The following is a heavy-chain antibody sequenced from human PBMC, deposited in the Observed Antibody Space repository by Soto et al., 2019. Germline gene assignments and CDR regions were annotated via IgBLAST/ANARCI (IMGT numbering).Heavy chain of an antibody. Sequence: XPVKLACTASGYPFTSYGVIWVRQAPGQGLEWMGWISAYNGNTNYAQKLQGRVTMTTDTSTSTAYMELRSLRSDDTAVYYCARHLGYPYGSGSHGGWFDPCGQRTLVTVSS. CDR2: ISAYNGNT. D-gene: IGHD3-10*01. V-gene: IGHV1-18*04. CDR3: ARHLGYPYGSGSHGGWFDP. CDR1: GYPFTSYG. J-gene: IGHJ5*02.